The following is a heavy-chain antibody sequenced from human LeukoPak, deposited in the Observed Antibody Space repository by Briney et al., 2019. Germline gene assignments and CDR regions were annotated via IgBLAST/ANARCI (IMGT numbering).Heavy chain of an antibody. V-gene: IGHV1-18*01. CDR1: GYTFTSYG. CDR3: ARVRNEYYYYYGMDV. Sequence: ASVKVSCKASGYTFTSYGISWVRQAPGQGLEWVGWISAYNGNTNYAQKLQGRVTMTTDTSTSTAYMELRSLRSDDTAVYYCARVRNEYYYYYGMDVWGQGTTVTVSS. J-gene: IGHJ6*02. CDR2: ISAYNGNT.